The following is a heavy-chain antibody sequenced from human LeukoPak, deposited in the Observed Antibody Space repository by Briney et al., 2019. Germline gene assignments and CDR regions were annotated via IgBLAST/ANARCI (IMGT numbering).Heavy chain of an antibody. J-gene: IGHJ2*01. V-gene: IGHV4-59*02. CDR2: VYYSGST. Sequence: PSETLSLTCTVSGGSVSSYYWSCMRQSPGKGLEWIGYVYYSGSTNYNPALKSRVTISLDTSENQLSLKLSSVTAADTAVYYCAREANSPTARYWYFDLWGRGTQVTVSS. CDR1: GGSVSSYY. D-gene: IGHD2-21*01. CDR3: AREANSPTARYWYFDL.